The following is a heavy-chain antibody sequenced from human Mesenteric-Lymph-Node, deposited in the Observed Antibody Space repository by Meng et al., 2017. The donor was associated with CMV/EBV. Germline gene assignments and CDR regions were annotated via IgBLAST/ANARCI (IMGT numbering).Heavy chain of an antibody. J-gene: IGHJ3*02. CDR1: GFTFSSYW. CDR3: ARNRITMVRGVTDDAFDI. CDR2: IKQDESEK. D-gene: IGHD3-10*01. Sequence: GGSLRLSCAASGFTFSSYWMSWVRQAPGKGLEWVANIKQDESEKYYVDSVKGRFTISRDNAKNSLYLQMNSLRAEDTAVYYCARNRITMVRGVTDDAFDIWGQGTMVTVSS. V-gene: IGHV3-7*01.